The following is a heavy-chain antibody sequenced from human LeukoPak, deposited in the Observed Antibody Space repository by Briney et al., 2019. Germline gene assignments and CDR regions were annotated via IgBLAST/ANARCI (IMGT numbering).Heavy chain of an antibody. CDR3: ARGDSSSWYNWFDP. CDR1: GGSISSSNW. V-gene: IGHV4-4*02. J-gene: IGHJ5*02. Sequence: SETLSLTCAVSGGSISSSNWWSWVRQPPGKGLEWIGEIYHSGSTNYNPSLKSRVTISVDTSKNQFSLKLSSVTAADTAVYYCARGDSSSWYNWFDPWGQGTLVTVSS. CDR2: IYHSGST. D-gene: IGHD6-13*01.